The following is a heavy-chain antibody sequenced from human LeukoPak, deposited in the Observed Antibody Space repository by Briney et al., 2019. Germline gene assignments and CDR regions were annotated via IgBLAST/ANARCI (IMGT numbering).Heavy chain of an antibody. CDR3: AKDASIVVVPAATHPWGNAYNWFDP. Sequence: QPGGSLRLSCAASGFTFSSYAMSWVRQAPGKGLEWVSAISGSGGSTYYADSVKGRFTISRDNSKNTLYLQMNSLRAEDTAVYYCAKDASIVVVPAATHPWGNAYNWFDPWGQGTLVTVSS. J-gene: IGHJ5*02. D-gene: IGHD2-2*01. CDR2: ISGSGGST. CDR1: GFTFSSYA. V-gene: IGHV3-23*01.